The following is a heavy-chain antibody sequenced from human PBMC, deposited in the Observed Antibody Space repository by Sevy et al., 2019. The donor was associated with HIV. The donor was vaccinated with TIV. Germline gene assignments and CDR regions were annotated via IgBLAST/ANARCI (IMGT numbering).Heavy chain of an antibody. V-gene: IGHV3-21*01. CDR3: AREAGYSSGWYYFDY. J-gene: IGHJ4*02. Sequence: GGSLRLSCAASGFTFSSYSMNWVRQAPGKGLEWVSSISSSSYIYYADSVKGRFTISRDNAKNSLYLQMNSLRAEDTAVYYCAREAGYSSGWYYFDYWGQGTLVTVSS. CDR2: ISSSSYI. CDR1: GFTFSSYS. D-gene: IGHD6-19*01.